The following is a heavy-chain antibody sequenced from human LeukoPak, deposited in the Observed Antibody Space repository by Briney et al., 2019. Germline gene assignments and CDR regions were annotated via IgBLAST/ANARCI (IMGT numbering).Heavy chain of an antibody. D-gene: IGHD6-19*01. J-gene: IGHJ4*02. CDR2: ITGSGGST. V-gene: IGHV3-23*01. Sequence: PGGSLRLSCAASGFTSTSXXXXXXRQAPGKGLXWVSAITGSGGSTYYADSVKXRFTISRDNSKNTLYLQMNSLRAEDTAVYYCAAYRSGWQTFDYWGQGTLVTVSS. CDR1: GFTSTSXX. CDR3: AAYRSGWQTFDY.